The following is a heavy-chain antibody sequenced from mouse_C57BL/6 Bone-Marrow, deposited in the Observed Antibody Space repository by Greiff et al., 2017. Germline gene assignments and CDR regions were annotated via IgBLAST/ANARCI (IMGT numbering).Heavy chain of an antibody. CDR2: IYPGNSDT. Sequence: VQLQQSGTVLARPGASVKMSCKTSGYTFTSYWMHWVKQRPGQGLEWIGAIYPGNSDTSYNQKFKGKAKLTAVTSASTAYMGLSSLTNEDSAVYYCTELASHFDYWGQGTTLTVSS. J-gene: IGHJ2*01. CDR1: GYTFTSYW. V-gene: IGHV1-5*01. CDR3: TELASHFDY. D-gene: IGHD4-1*01.